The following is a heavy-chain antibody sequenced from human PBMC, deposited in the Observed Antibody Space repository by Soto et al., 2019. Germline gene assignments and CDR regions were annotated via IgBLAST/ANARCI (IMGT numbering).Heavy chain of an antibody. J-gene: IGHJ4*02. CDR3: ARASIAAAGYYFDY. D-gene: IGHD6-13*01. CDR1: GFTVSTNY. V-gene: IGHV3-53*01. CDR2: IYSGVST. Sequence: EVQLVESGGGLIQPGGSLSPSCAASGFTVSTNYISWVPQAPGRGLEWASVIYSGVSTYYADSVKGRFTISRDNSKNTLYLQMNSLRAEDTAVYYCARASIAAAGYYFDYWGQGTLVTVSS.